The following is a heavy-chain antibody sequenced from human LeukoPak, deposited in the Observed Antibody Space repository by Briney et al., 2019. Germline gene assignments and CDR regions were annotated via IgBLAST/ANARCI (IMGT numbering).Heavy chain of an antibody. V-gene: IGHV3-21*01. CDR3: ARDRLLEDREYNYYYYMDV. D-gene: IGHD3-3*01. CDR1: GFTFSSYE. CDR2: ISSSSSYI. J-gene: IGHJ6*03. Sequence: PGGSLRLSCAASGFTFSSYEMNWARQAPGKGLEWVSSISSSSSYIYYADSVKGRFTISRDNAKNSLYLQMNSLRAEDTAVYYCARDRLLEDREYNYYYYMDVWGKGTTVTVSS.